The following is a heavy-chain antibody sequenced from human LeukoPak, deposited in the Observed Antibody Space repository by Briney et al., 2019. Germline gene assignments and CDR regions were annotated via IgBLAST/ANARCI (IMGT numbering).Heavy chain of an antibody. J-gene: IGHJ5*02. V-gene: IGHV3-48*01. CDR2: ISSASNTM. Sequence: GGSLRLSCAASGFTFSSYSMNWVRQAPGKGLGWVSYISSASNTMYYADSVKGRFTISRDNAKNSLYLQMNSLSAEDTAMYYCARDGWFGDYNWFDPWGQGTLVTVSS. D-gene: IGHD3-10*01. CDR1: GFTFSSYS. CDR3: ARDGWFGDYNWFDP.